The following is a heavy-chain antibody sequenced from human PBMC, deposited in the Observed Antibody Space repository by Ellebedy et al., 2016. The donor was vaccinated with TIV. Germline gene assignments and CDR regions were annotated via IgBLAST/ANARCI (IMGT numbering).Heavy chain of an antibody. J-gene: IGHJ4*01. D-gene: IGHD2-15*01. CDR1: TFSFSTYD. CDR3: ARDAPYCSGGTCYPFYFGY. V-gene: IGHV3-48*03. Sequence: GESLKISCAASTFSFSTYDMNWFRQAPGKRLEWLSFISSSAGVIKYADSVRGRFTISRDNAKNSLHLQMNSLRAEDTAVYYCARDAPYCSGGTCYPFYFGYWGHGTLVTVSS. CDR2: ISSSAGVI.